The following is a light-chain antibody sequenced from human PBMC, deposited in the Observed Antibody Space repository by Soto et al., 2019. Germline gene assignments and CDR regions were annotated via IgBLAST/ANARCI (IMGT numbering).Light chain of an antibody. CDR2: DAS. CDR3: QQRASWPYT. V-gene: IGKV3-11*01. CDR1: QSVSSY. Sequence: EIVLTQSPATLSLSPGERATLSCRASQSVSSYLAWYQQKPGQAPRLLIYDASNRATGIPARFSGSGSGTDFTLTISSLEPEESALYYCQQRASWPYTSGQGTKVDIK. J-gene: IGKJ2*01.